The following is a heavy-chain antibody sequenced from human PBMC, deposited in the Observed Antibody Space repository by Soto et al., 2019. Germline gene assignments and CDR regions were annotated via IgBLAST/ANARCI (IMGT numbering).Heavy chain of an antibody. CDR2: IYPGDSDL. D-gene: IGHD2-15*01. CDR3: ARTSSAGGSYPNVLDI. Sequence: EVQLVQSGAEVKKPGESLKISCKGSGYSFSNYWIAWVRQMPGKGLEWMGVIYPGDSDLRYSLPFQGQVTISADKSISTAYLQWSSLKSSDNAIYYCARTSSAGGSYPNVLDIWGQWTMVSVSS. V-gene: IGHV5-51*01. J-gene: IGHJ3*02. CDR1: GYSFSNYW.